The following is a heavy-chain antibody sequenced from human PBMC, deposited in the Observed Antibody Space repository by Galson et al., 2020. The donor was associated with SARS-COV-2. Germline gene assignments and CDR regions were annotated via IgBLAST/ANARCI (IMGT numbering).Heavy chain of an antibody. Sequence: GESLKISCTASGFTFNNYAMSWVRQAPGKGLEWVSVISASGGSTNSAESVKGRFTISRDKSKNTLYLQMNTLRAEDTAVYYCAKGTSGWLLPSHFDFWGQGALVTVSS. CDR3: AKGTSGWLLPSHFDF. J-gene: IGHJ4*02. D-gene: IGHD6-19*01. CDR2: ISASGGST. V-gene: IGHV3-23*01. CDR1: GFTFNNYA.